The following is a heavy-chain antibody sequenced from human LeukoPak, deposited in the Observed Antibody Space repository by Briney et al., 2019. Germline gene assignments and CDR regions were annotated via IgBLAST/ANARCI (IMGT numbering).Heavy chain of an antibody. CDR2: INHSGST. Sequence: SETLSLTCAVYGGSFSGYYWSWIRQPPGKGLEWIGEINHSGSTSYNPSLKSRVTISVDTSKNQFSLKLSSVTAADTAVYYCARATNNIVVVVAATFFDYWGQGTLVTVSS. V-gene: IGHV4-34*01. CDR1: GGSFSGYY. D-gene: IGHD2-15*01. CDR3: ARATNNIVVVVAATFFDY. J-gene: IGHJ4*02.